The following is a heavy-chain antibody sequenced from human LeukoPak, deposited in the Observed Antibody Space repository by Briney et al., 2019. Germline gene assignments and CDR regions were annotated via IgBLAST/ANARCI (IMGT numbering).Heavy chain of an antibody. D-gene: IGHD4-23*01. CDR3: ARLPPLRWAHYYYYMDV. CDR2: IYSSGST. CDR1: GASISSGSNY. Sequence: SETLSLTCSVSGASISSGSNYWGWIRQPPGKTLEWIGSIYSSGSTYYNSSLQSRVIIIIDTPKNHFSLTLSSVTAADTAVYYCARLPPLRWAHYYYYMDVLGKGTTVTISS. J-gene: IGHJ6*03. V-gene: IGHV4-39*07.